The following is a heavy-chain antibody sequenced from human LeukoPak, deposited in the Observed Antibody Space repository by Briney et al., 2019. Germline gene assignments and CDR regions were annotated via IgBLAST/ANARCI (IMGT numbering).Heavy chain of an antibody. CDR3: ASLGGRYPNWFDP. D-gene: IGHD1-26*01. J-gene: IGHJ5*02. CDR2: IYSGGST. CDR1: GFTVSSNY. V-gene: IGHV3-53*01. Sequence: GGSLRLSCAVSGFTVSSNYMSWVRQAPGKGLEWVLVIYSGGSTFYANSVKGRFTISRDNSKNTLYLQMNSLRAEDTAVYYCASLGGRYPNWFDPWGQGTLVTVSS.